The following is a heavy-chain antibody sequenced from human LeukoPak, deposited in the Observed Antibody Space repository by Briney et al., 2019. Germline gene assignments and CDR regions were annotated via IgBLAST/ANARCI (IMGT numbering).Heavy chain of an antibody. V-gene: IGHV5-51*01. D-gene: IGHD6-13*01. J-gene: IGHJ6*02. CDR1: GYSFTSYW. Sequence: GESLQISCKGSGYSFTSYWIGWVRQMPGKGLEWMGIIYPGDSDTRYSPSFQGQVTISADKSISTAYLQWSSLKASDTAMYYCARQSHSGYSSSWDYYYYYGMDVWGQGTTVTVSS. CDR2: IYPGDSDT. CDR3: ARQSHSGYSSSWDYYYYYGMDV.